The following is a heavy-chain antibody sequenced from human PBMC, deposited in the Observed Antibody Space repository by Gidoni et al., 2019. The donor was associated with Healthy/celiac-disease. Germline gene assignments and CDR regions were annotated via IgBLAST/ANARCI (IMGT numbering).Heavy chain of an antibody. J-gene: IGHJ4*02. V-gene: IGHV3-21*01. Sequence: EVQLVESGGGLVKPGGSLRLSCAASGFTFSSYSMNWVRQAPGKGLEWVSSISSSSSYIYYADSVKGRFTISRDNAKNSLYLQMNSLRAEDTAVYYCARGGGYSYGYADYWGQGTLVTVSS. CDR3: ARGGGYSYGYADY. D-gene: IGHD5-18*01. CDR2: ISSSSSYI. CDR1: GFTFSSYS.